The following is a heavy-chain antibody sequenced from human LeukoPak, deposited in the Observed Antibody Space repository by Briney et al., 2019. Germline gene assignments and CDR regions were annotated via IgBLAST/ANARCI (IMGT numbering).Heavy chain of an antibody. V-gene: IGHV3-73*01. Sequence: GGSLRLSCAASGFTFSGSAMHWVRQASGKGLEWVGRIRSKANSYATAYAASVKGRFTISRDDSKNTAYLQMNSLKTEDTAVYYCTLYGSGDKPPIDYWGQGTLVTVSS. CDR1: GFTFSGSA. J-gene: IGHJ4*02. D-gene: IGHD3-10*01. CDR2: IRSKANSYAT. CDR3: TLYGSGDKPPIDY.